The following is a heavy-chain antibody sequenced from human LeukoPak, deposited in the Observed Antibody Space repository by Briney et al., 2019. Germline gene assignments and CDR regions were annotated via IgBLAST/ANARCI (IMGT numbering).Heavy chain of an antibody. CDR2: IYSGGST. Sequence: GGSLRLSCAASGFTVSSNYMSWVRQAPGKGLEWVSVIYSGGSTYYADSVKGRFTISRHNSKNTLYLQMNSLKTEDTAVYYCTTPWGPYDSSGYYSDYWGQGTLVTVSS. CDR1: GFTVSSNY. V-gene: IGHV3-53*01. CDR3: TTPWGPYDSSGYYSDY. D-gene: IGHD3-22*01. J-gene: IGHJ4*02.